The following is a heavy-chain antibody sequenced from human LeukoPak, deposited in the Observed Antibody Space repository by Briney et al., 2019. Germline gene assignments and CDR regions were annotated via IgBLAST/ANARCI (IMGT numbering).Heavy chain of an antibody. V-gene: IGHV1-2*02. CDR3: ASQGMVRGVTIDY. J-gene: IGHJ4*02. D-gene: IGHD3-10*01. CDR2: INPNSGGT. CDR1: GYTFTGYY. Sequence: ASMKVSCKASGYTFTGYYMHWVRQAPGQGLEWMGWINPNSGGTNYAQKFQGRVTMTRDTSISTAYMELSRLRSDDTAVYYCASQGMVRGVTIDYWGQGTLVTVSS.